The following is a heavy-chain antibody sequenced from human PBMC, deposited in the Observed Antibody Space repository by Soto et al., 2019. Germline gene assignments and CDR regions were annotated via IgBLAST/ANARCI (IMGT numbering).Heavy chain of an antibody. D-gene: IGHD1-20*01. CDR3: AVRYNWNYFAS. CDR2: MNPNSGST. V-gene: IGHV1-8*01. J-gene: IGHJ4*02. Sequence: QVQLVQSGAEVKKPGASVKVSCKASGYTFTSYDINWVRQATGQGLEWMGWMNPNSGSTGYAQKFQGRVTRTRTTSESTAYMELSSLRSQDTAVYYCAVRYNWNYFASWGQGTLVSVSS. CDR1: GYTFTSYD.